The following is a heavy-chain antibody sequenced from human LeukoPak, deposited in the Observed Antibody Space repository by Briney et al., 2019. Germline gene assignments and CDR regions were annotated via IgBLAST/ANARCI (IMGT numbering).Heavy chain of an antibody. Sequence: GASVKVSCKASGYIFTDYYMHWVRQAPGQELGWMGRINPNSGGTNYAQKFQGRVTMTRDTSISTAYMELSRLRSDDTAVYYCARGGPIWELRNWFDPWGQGTLVTVSP. D-gene: IGHD1-26*01. CDR3: ARGGPIWELRNWFDP. V-gene: IGHV1-2*06. J-gene: IGHJ5*02. CDR1: GYIFTDYY. CDR2: INPNSGGT.